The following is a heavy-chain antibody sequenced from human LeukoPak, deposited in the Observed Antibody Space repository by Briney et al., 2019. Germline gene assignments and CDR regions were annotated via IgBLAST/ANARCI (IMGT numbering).Heavy chain of an antibody. Sequence: PSETLSLTCTVSGGSISSSSYYWGWIRQPPGKGLEWIGSVYYSGSTYYNPSLRSRVTISVDTSKTQFSLKLNSVTAADTAVYYCARSFSPLGPNRFDPWGQGTLVADSS. CDR3: ARSFSPLGPNRFDP. D-gene: IGHD1-26*01. CDR2: VYYSGST. CDR1: GGSISSSSYY. J-gene: IGHJ5*02. V-gene: IGHV4-39*01.